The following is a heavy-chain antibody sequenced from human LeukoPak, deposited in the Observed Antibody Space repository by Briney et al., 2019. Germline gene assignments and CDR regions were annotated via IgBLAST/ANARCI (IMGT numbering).Heavy chain of an antibody. CDR3: AREGAAVLGDYYYYYYMDV. CDR2: INHSGST. J-gene: IGHJ6*03. D-gene: IGHD2/OR15-2a*01. V-gene: IGHV4-34*01. CDR1: GGSFSGYY. Sequence: SETLSLTCAVYGGSFSGYYWSWIRQPPGKGLEWIGEINHSGSTNYNPSLKSRVTISVDRSKNQFSLKLSSVTAADTAVYYCAREGAAVLGDYYYYYYMDVWGKGTTVTVSS.